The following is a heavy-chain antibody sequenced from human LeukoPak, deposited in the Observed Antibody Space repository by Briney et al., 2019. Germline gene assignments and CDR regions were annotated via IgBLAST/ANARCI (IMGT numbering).Heavy chain of an antibody. Sequence: SETLSLTCTVSGGSISSSSYYWGWIRQPPGKGLEWIGSIYYSGSTYYNPSLKSRVTISVDTSKNQFSLKLSSVTAADTAVYYCARAWGVYWYFDLWGRGTLVTVSS. D-gene: IGHD3-16*01. CDR2: IYYSGST. CDR3: ARAWGVYWYFDL. V-gene: IGHV4-39*07. CDR1: GGSISSSSYY. J-gene: IGHJ2*01.